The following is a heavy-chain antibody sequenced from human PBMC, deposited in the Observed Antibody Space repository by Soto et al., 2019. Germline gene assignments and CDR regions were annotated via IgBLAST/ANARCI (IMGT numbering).Heavy chain of an antibody. CDR2: ISYSGRT. D-gene: IGHD4-17*01. V-gene: IGHV4-39*01. J-gene: IGHJ4*02. Sequence: SETLSLTCTVSGGSISSSSYYWGWIRQPPGKGLEWIGSISYSGRTYYNASLKSRVTISVDTSKNQFSLKLSSVTAADTAVYYCARAYGDYVFDYWGQGTLVTVSS. CDR3: ARAYGDYVFDY. CDR1: GGSISSSSYY.